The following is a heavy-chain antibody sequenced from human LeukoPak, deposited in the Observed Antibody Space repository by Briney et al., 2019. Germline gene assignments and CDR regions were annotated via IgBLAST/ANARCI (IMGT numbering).Heavy chain of an antibody. CDR2: IFQSGST. CDR3: ASTLDCGGDCYYDY. CDR1: GGSISSGNYS. D-gene: IGHD2-21*02. V-gene: IGHV4-30-2*05. J-gene: IGHJ4*02. Sequence: SETLSLTCAVSGGSISSGNYSWSWIRQPPGKGPEWIGYIFQSGSTYYNPSLKSRVTISVDTSKNQFSLKLSSVTAADTAVYYCASTLDCGGDCYYDYWGQGTLVTVSS.